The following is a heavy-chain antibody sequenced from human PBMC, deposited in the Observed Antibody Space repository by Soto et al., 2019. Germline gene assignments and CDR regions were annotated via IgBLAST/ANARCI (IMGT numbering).Heavy chain of an antibody. J-gene: IGHJ6*02. CDR2: ISASGGLK. D-gene: IGHD3-9*01. CDR1: GFTFTNYA. V-gene: IGHV3-23*01. Sequence: EVQLSESGGDLRQPGGSLRLSCAASGFTFTNYAMTWVRQTPGKGLEWVSGISASGGLKYYADSVQGRFTVSRDNARNSLFLQMNSLRAEDTAVYYCARAECSSPDCLTAYYSYGLDVWGQGSTVTVSS. CDR3: ARAECSSPDCLTAYYSYGLDV.